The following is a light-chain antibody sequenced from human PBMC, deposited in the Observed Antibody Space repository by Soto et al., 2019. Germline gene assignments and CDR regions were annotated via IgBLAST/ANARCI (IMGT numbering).Light chain of an antibody. CDR2: LGS. CDR1: QSLLHRNGYNY. J-gene: IGKJ5*01. V-gene: IGKV2-28*01. CDR3: MQALQTRVIT. Sequence: DILMTQSPLSLPVTPGEPASISCRSSQSLLHRNGYNYLDWYLQKPGQSPQLLIYLGSNRASGVPDRFSGSGSGTDFTLKISRVEAEDVGVYYCMQALQTRVITFGQGTRLEIK.